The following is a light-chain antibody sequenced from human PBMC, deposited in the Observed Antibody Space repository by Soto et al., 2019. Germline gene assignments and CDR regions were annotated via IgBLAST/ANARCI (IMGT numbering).Light chain of an antibody. CDR1: QTISSW. V-gene: IGKV1-5*03. Sequence: DIQMTQSPSTLSASAGDRVTITCRASQTISSWLAWYQQKPGKAPKLLIYKASTLKSGVPSRFSGSGSGTEFTLTISSLQPDDFATYYCQQSYSTPLTFGGGTKVDIK. CDR2: KAS. J-gene: IGKJ4*01. CDR3: QQSYSTPLT.